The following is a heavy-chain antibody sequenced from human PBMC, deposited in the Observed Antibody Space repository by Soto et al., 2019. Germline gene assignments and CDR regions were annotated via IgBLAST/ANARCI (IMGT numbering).Heavy chain of an antibody. CDR2: ISPDDGNT. Sequence: QIQLAQSGGEVKKPGASVKVSCKTSGYTFSSYTIAWVRQAPGQGLEWLGWISPDDGNTEYEQKFQGRVTMTVDTLTNNAYMELRSLKYDDTAVYYCARVEAPFGESLHWGQGTPVTVSA. CDR3: ARVEAPFGESLH. CDR1: GYTFSSYT. D-gene: IGHD3-10*01. J-gene: IGHJ4*02. V-gene: IGHV1-18*01.